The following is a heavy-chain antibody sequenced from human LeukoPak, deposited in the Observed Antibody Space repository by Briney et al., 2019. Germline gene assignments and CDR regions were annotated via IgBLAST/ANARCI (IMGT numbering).Heavy chain of an antibody. V-gene: IGHV1-2*04. CDR1: GYTFTGHY. Sequence: ASVKVSCKASGYTFTGHYMHWVRQAPGQGLEWMGWINPNSGGTNYAQKFQGWVTMTRDTSISTAYMELSRLRSDDTAVYYCARGKFADYGAPRSWFDPWGQGTLVTVSS. D-gene: IGHD4-17*01. CDR3: ARGKFADYGAPRSWFDP. CDR2: INPNSGGT. J-gene: IGHJ5*02.